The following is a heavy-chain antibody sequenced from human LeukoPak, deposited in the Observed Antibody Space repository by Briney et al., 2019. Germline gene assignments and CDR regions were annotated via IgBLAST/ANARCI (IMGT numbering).Heavy chain of an antibody. CDR3: VKDGRIQLWPPYYFDY. V-gene: IGHV3-64D*06. J-gene: IGHJ4*02. CDR1: GFTFSSYA. Sequence: PGGSLRLSCSASGFTFSSYAMHWVRQAPGKGLEYVSAISNNGGRTYYADSVKGRFIISRDNSKNTLYLQVSSLGPEDTAVYYCVKDGRIQLWPPYYFDYWGQGTLVTVSS. D-gene: IGHD5-18*01. CDR2: ISNNGGRT.